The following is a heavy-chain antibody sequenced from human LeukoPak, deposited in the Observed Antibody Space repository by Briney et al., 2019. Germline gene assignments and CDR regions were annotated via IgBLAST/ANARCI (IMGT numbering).Heavy chain of an antibody. V-gene: IGHV1-46*01. Sequence: APVKVSCKASGGTFSSYAISWVRQAPGQGLEWMGIINPSGGSTSYAQKFQGRVTMTRDTSTSTVYMELSSLRSEDTAVYYCARDFQQLRPFDNWGQGTLVTVSS. CDR3: ARDFQQLRPFDN. J-gene: IGHJ4*02. D-gene: IGHD6-13*01. CDR2: INPSGGST. CDR1: GGTFSSYA.